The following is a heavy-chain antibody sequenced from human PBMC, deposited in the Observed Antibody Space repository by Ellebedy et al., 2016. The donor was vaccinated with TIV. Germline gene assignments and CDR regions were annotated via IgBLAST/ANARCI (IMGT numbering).Heavy chain of an antibody. Sequence: GESLKISCAASGFTFSSYAMSWVRQAPGKGLEWVSAISGSGGSTYYADSVKGRFTISRDNSKNTLYLQMSSLRAEDTAVYYCARAHSTMVTHYYGMDVWGQGTTVTVSS. V-gene: IGHV3-23*01. CDR2: ISGSGGST. D-gene: IGHD5-18*01. J-gene: IGHJ6*01. CDR3: ARAHSTMVTHYYGMDV. CDR1: GFTFSSYA.